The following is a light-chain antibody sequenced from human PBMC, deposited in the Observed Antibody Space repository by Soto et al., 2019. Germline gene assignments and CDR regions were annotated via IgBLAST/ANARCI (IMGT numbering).Light chain of an antibody. CDR2: DAS. J-gene: IGKJ1*01. CDR1: LPISNY. V-gene: IGKV1-5*01. CDR3: QQYINGWT. Sequence: DIQMTQSPSSLSASVGDRVTITCRASLPISNYLAWYQQKSGKAPNLLIYDASSLEGGVPSRFSGSASETEFTLTISSLQPDDFATYYCQQYINGWTFGQGTKVEIK.